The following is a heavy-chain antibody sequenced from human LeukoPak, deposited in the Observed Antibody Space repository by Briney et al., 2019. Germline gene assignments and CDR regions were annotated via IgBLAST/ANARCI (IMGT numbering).Heavy chain of an antibody. CDR1: GFTFSSYS. CDR3: ARGSMVRGVIRYYYYYGMDV. CDR2: ISSGSSTI. J-gene: IGHJ6*02. D-gene: IGHD3-10*01. V-gene: IGHV3-48*01. Sequence: GGSLRLSCVASGFTFSSYSMNWVRQAPGKGLEWVSYISSGSSTIYYADSVKGRFTISRDNAKNSLYLQMNSLRAEDTAVCYCARGSMVRGVIRYYYYYGMDVWGQGTTVTVSS.